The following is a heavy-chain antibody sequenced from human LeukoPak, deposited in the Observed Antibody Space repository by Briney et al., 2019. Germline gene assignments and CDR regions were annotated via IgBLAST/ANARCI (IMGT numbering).Heavy chain of an antibody. CDR1: GFNFNNYA. J-gene: IGHJ4*02. V-gene: IGHV3-23*01. D-gene: IGHD3-10*01. CDR2: ISGSGGST. Sequence: PGGSLRLSCAASGFNFNNYAMTWVRQAPGKGLEWVSGISGSGGSTNYADSVKGRFTISRDNSKNTLYLQMNSLIADDTAVYYCAKDRYSGSGNLFDYWGQGTLVTVSS. CDR3: AKDRYSGSGNLFDY.